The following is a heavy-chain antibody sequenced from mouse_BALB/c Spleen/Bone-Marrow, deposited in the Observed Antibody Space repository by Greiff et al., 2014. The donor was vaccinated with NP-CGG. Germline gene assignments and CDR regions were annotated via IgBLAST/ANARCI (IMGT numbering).Heavy chain of an antibody. CDR2: IDPANGNT. J-gene: IGHJ3*01. CDR1: GFNIEDTY. Sequence: VQLQQSGAELVKPGASVKLSCTASGFNIEDTYVHWVKQRPEQGLEWTGRIDPANGNTKYDPKFQGKATVTSDKSSNTAYLHPNSLTSEYTAAYYCAEGYDSWFAYWGQGTLVTVSA. CDR3: AEGYDSWFAY. V-gene: IGHV14-3*02. D-gene: IGHD2-2*01.